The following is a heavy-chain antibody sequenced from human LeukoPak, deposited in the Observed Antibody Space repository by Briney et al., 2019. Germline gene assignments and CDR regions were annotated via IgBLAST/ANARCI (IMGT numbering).Heavy chain of an antibody. CDR2: IIPIFGTA. J-gene: IGHJ4*02. V-gene: IGHV1-69*13. D-gene: IGHD4-17*01. CDR3: ARAGGDLYGDYDLDY. CDR1: GGTFSSYA. Sequence: SVKVSCKASGGTFSSYAISWVRQAPGQGLEWMGGIIPIFGTANYAQKFQGRVTITADESTSTAYMELSSLRSEDTAVYYCARAGGDLYGDYDLDYWGQGTLVTVSS.